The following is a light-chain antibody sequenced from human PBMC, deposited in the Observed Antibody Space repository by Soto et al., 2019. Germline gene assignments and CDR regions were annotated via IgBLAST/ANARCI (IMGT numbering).Light chain of an antibody. J-gene: IGLJ2*01. CDR1: SSDIGAFNY. V-gene: IGLV2-14*03. CDR2: DVS. Sequence: QSALAQPASVSGSPGQSITISCTGTSSDIGAFNYVSWYQQHPGDAPKLLIFDVSDRPSGISVRVSASKSGNTASLTISGLQTEDEAHYFCSSYAATNTVLFGGGTKLTVL. CDR3: SSYAATNTVL.